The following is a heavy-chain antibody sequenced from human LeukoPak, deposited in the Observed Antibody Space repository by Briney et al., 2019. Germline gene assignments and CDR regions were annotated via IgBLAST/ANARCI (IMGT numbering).Heavy chain of an antibody. J-gene: IGHJ4*02. CDR2: ISYDGSNK. Sequence: GGSLRRSCAASGFTFSSYAMHWVRQAPGKGLEWVAVISYDGSNKYYADSVKGRFTISRDNSKNTLYLQMNSLRAEDTAVYYCAREGSTTPRAFDYWGQGTLVTVSS. V-gene: IGHV3-30-3*01. D-gene: IGHD2-2*01. CDR1: GFTFSSYA. CDR3: AREGSTTPRAFDY.